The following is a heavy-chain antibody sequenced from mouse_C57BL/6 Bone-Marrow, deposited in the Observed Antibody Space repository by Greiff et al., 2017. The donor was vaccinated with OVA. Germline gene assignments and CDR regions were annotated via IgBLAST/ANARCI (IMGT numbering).Heavy chain of an antibody. Sequence: EVKLEESGPGLVKPSQSLSLTCSVTGYSITSGYYWNWIRQFPGNKLEWMGYISYDGSNNYNPSLKNRISITRDTSKNQFFLKLNSVTTEDTATYYCATLYYGSSYEAYWGQGTLVTVSA. J-gene: IGHJ3*01. CDR3: ATLYYGSSYEAY. V-gene: IGHV3-6*01. D-gene: IGHD1-1*01. CDR1: GYSITSGYY. CDR2: ISYDGSN.